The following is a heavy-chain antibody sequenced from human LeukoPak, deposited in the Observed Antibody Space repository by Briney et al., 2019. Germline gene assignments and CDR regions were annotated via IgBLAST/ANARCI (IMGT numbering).Heavy chain of an antibody. CDR1: GFTFNSYA. CDR2: VFGSGET. J-gene: IGHJ3*02. Sequence: GGSLRLSCEASGFTFNSYAMAWVRQAPGKGLEWVSSVFGSGETHYTDSVKGRFTISRDNSKNTVYLQMNSLRAEDTALYYCVTKLYVSHHTHAFDIWARGQWSPSLQ. CDR3: VTKLYVSHHTHAFDI. D-gene: IGHD3-16*01. V-gene: IGHV3-23*01.